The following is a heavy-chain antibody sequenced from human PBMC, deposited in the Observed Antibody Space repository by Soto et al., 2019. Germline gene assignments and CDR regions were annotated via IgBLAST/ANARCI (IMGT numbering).Heavy chain of an antibody. V-gene: IGHV4-4*02. CDR3: AREAPGAAEFDY. CDR2: IDHSGTT. Sequence: PSETLSLTCVVSGGAISSSNWWIWVRQPPGKGLEWVGEIDHSGTTNYNPSFKSRVTVSVDKSKSQFSLKLTSVTAADTAVYYCAREAPGAAEFDYWGQGTLVTVSS. D-gene: IGHD6-13*01. J-gene: IGHJ4*02. CDR1: GGAISSSNW.